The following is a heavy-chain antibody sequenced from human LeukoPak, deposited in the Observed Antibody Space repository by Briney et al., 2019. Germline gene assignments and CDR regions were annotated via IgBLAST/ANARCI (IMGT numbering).Heavy chain of an antibody. D-gene: IGHD5-18*01. V-gene: IGHV3-11*01. CDR3: ARYQLWLYYYYGMDV. CDR1: GLTFSDYY. CDR2: ISSSGSTI. Sequence: GGSLRLSCAASGLTFSDYYMSWIRQAPGKGLEWVSYISSSGSTIYYADSVKGRFTISRDNAKNSLYLQMNSLRAEDTAVYYCARYQLWLYYYYGMDVWGQGTTVTVSS. J-gene: IGHJ6*02.